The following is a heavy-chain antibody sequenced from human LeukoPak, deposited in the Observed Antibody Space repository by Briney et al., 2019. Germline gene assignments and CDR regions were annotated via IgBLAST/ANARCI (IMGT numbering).Heavy chain of an antibody. CDR2: INPNSGGT. CDR1: GYTFTSYA. J-gene: IGHJ4*02. V-gene: IGHV1-2*02. D-gene: IGHD2-21*02. CDR3: ARFAGVTSDY. Sequence: GASVKVSCKASGYTFTSYAMHWVRQAPGQGLEWMGWINPNSGGTNYAQKFQGRVTMTRDTSISTAYMELSRPRSDDTAVYYCARFAGVTSDYWGQGTLVTVSS.